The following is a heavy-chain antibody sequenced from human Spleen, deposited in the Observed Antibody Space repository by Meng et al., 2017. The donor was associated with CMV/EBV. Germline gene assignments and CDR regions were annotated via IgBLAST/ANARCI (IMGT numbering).Heavy chain of an antibody. J-gene: IGHJ4*02. Sequence: SGPTLVQPTPPLTLTCTFSGFSLSTSGMRVSWIRQPPGKALEWLARIDCDEDTRYSTSLNSRLTITKETSKNQVVLTMTNMDPVDTATYYCAHDSLWFGYIDYWGQGTLVTVSS. V-gene: IGHV2-5*08. CDR2: IDCDEDT. CDR3: AHDSLWFGYIDY. D-gene: IGHD3-10*01. CDR1: GFSLSTSGMR.